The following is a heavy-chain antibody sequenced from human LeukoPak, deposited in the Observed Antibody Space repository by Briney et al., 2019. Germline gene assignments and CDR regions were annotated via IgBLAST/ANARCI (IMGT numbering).Heavy chain of an antibody. CDR2: ISHSGTT. J-gene: IGHJ6*03. D-gene: IGHD1-14*01. Sequence: PSETLSLTCTVSGGSFSSYIYPWGWIRQPPGKGLEWIGSISHSGTTYYNPSLKSRVTISIDTSKSQFSLKLNSVTAADTAVYHCAREVGNSYYYYYMDVWGRGTTVTVSS. CDR1: GGSFSSYIYP. CDR3: AREVGNSYYYYYMDV. V-gene: IGHV4-39*07.